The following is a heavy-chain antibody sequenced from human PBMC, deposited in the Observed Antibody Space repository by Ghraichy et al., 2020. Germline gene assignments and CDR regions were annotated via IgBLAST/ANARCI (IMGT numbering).Heavy chain of an antibody. CDR2: INHSGST. J-gene: IGHJ6*02. Sequence: SETLSLTCAVYGGSFSGYYWSWIRQPPGKGLEWIGEINHSGSTNYNPSLKSRVTISVDTSKKQFSLKLSSVTAADTAVYYCARHDTQGRGSYSLTYYYGMDVWGQGTTVTVSS. CDR3: ARHDTQGRGSYSLTYYYGMDV. V-gene: IGHV4-34*01. CDR1: GGSFSGYY. D-gene: IGHD1-26*01.